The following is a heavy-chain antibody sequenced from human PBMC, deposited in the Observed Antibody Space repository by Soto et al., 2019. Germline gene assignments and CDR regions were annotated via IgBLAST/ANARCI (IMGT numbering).Heavy chain of an antibody. V-gene: IGHV3-7*03. CDR2: IMQERGGT. D-gene: IGHD6-6*01. CDR1: GFTLHDYW. Sequence: GGPLRLSCGASGFTLHDYWMTWFRQSPGTGWEWVANIMQERGGTYNVDSAKGRFTIQRDNASNSLCLQMNGLRADDTAGYCCARELEYGSSSVPFDYWGQGTLVTVSS. CDR3: ARELEYGSSSVPFDY. J-gene: IGHJ4*02.